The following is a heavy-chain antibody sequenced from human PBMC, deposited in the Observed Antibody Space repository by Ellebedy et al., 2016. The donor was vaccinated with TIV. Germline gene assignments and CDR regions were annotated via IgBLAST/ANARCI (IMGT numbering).Heavy chain of an antibody. CDR1: GFNFDDYA. CDR2: ISWNSGSI. CDR3: AKDKMMGYYYYGMDV. Sequence: SLKISCAASGFNFDDYAMHWVRPAPGKGLEWVSGISWNSGSIGYADSVKGRFTISRDNAKNSLYLEMNSLRAEDTALYYCAKDKMMGYYYYGMDVWGQGTTVTVSS. D-gene: IGHD3-16*01. J-gene: IGHJ6*02. V-gene: IGHV3-9*01.